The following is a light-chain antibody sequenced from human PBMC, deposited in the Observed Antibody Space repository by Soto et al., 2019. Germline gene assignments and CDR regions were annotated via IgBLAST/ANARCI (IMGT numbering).Light chain of an antibody. V-gene: IGKV3-15*01. CDR2: GAS. CDR1: QSVRSN. Sequence: EILMTQSPATLSVSPGERANLSCRASQSVRSNLAWYQLKPGQAPRLLIDGASTRAPGTPARFTGSGSGTEFTLTISSLQPEDVAVYYCQQYNNWLTFGGGTKVEIK. J-gene: IGKJ4*01. CDR3: QQYNNWLT.